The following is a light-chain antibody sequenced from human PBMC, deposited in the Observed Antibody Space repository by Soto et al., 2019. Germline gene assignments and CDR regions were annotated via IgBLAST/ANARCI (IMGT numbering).Light chain of an antibody. V-gene: IGKV1-33*01. CDR1: QDIRSY. J-gene: IGKJ4*01. CDR3: QQYDNRLT. CDR2: DAS. Sequence: DIQMTQSPSSLSASVGDRVTITCQASQDIRSYLNWYQQKPGKAPKLLIYDASNLEVGVPSRFSASGSGTDFTFTISSLQPEDSATYYCQQYDNRLTFGGGTKVEIK.